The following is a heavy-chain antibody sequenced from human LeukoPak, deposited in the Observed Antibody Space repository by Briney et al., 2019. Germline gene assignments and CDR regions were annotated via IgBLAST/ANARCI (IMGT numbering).Heavy chain of an antibody. CDR3: MRADS. Sequence: PGGSLRLSCVASGFNFNTYDMNWGRQAPGKGLEWIAFIRNSGSAIYYADSVKARFTISRNNAKNSLYLQMNSLRGDDTAVYYCMRADSWGRGTLDTVSS. V-gene: IGHV3-48*03. CDR2: IRNSGSAI. J-gene: IGHJ4*02. CDR1: GFNFNTYD.